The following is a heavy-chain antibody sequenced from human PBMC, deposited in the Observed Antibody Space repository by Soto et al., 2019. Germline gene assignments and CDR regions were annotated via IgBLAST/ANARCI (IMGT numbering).Heavy chain of an antibody. J-gene: IGHJ4*02. Sequence: EVQLLESGGGLVQPGGSLRLSCAASGCTVSSYAMSRVRQAPGKGLEWVSAISGSGGSTYYADSVKGRFTISRDNSKNTWYLQMNSLRAEDTAVYYCAKPGMIRGYSYGLDYFDYWGQGTLVTVSS. CDR2: ISGSGGST. CDR3: AKPGMIRGYSYGLDYFDY. D-gene: IGHD5-18*01. CDR1: GCTVSSYA. V-gene: IGHV3-23*01.